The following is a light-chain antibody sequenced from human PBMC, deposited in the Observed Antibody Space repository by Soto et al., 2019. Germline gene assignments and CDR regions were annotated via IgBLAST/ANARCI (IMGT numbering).Light chain of an antibody. CDR2: GAS. CDR3: QQYNNWPWK. CDR1: QSVSSN. Sequence: IVMTHSPATLSVSPWERATLSSRSSQSVSSNLAWYQQKPGQAPRLLTYGASTRATGIPARFSGSGSGTEFTLTISSLQSEDFAVYYCQQYNNWPWKFGQGTKVDIK. J-gene: IGKJ1*01. V-gene: IGKV3-15*01.